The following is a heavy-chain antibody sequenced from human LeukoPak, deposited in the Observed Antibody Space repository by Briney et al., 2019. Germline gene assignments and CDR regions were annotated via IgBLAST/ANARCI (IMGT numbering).Heavy chain of an antibody. CDR3: AKNYYYDNTGYWGAFDI. D-gene: IGHD3-22*01. V-gene: IGHV1-2*02. CDR2: INPNSGGT. Sequence: ASVKVSCKASGYTFTGYYMHWVRQAPGQGLEWMGWINPNSGGTNYAQKFQGRVTMTRDTSISTAYMELSRLRSDDTAIYHCAKNYYYDNTGYWGAFDIWGQGTMVTVSS. CDR1: GYTFTGYY. J-gene: IGHJ3*02.